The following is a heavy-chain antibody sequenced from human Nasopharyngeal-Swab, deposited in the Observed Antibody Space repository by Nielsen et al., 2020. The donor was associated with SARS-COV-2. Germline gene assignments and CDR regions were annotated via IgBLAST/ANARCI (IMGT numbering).Heavy chain of an antibody. V-gene: IGHV3-23*01. Sequence: GESLNISCATSGFTFSSYAMSWVRHAPGKGLEWVSAISYTGGRTYYADSVKGRFTTSRDNSNTTLYLQMISLRPEDTAIYYCAKGDESSGIFDYWGQGTLVTVSS. CDR3: AKGDESSGIFDY. CDR1: GFTFSSYA. CDR2: ISYTGGRT. D-gene: IGHD3-22*01. J-gene: IGHJ4*02.